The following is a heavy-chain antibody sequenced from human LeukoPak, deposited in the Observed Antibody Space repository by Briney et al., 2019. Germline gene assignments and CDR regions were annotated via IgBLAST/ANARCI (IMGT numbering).Heavy chain of an antibody. V-gene: IGHV4-31*03. CDR3: AREGGAYSTSYYFDY. CDR2: INYSGTT. J-gene: IGHJ4*02. CDR1: GGSINSADYY. D-gene: IGHD6-13*01. Sequence: SQTLSLTCTVSGGSINSADYYWTWIRQHPGTGLEWIGYINYSGTTYYNPSLKSRITISVDTSKNQFSLKLSSVTAADTAVYYCAREGGAYSTSYYFDYLGQGTLVTVSS.